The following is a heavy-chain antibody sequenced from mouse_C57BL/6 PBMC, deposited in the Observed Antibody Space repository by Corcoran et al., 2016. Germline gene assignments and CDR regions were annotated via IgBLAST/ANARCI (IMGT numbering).Heavy chain of an antibody. D-gene: IGHD2-4*01. J-gene: IGHJ2*01. CDR1: GYTFTDYY. Sequence: EVQLQQSGPVLVKPGASVKMSCKASGYTFTDYYMNWVKQSHGKSLEWIGVINPYNGGTSYNQKFKGKATLTVDKSSSTAYMELNSLTSEDSAVYYCARSTTIYFDYWGQGTTLTVSS. CDR2: INPYNGGT. V-gene: IGHV1-19*01. CDR3: ARSTTIYFDY.